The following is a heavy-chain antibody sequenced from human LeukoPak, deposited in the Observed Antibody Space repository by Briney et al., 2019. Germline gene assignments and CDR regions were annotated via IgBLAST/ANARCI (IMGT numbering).Heavy chain of an antibody. V-gene: IGHV4-59*01. CDR1: GGSISSYY. Sequence: TSETLSLTCTVSGGSISSYYWSWIRQPPGKGLEWIGYIYYSGSTNYNPSLKSRVTISVDTSKNQFSLKLSSVTAADTAVYYCARATAAAALYYMDVWGKGTTVTVSS. CDR3: ARATAAAALYYMDV. CDR2: IYYSGST. J-gene: IGHJ6*03. D-gene: IGHD6-13*01.